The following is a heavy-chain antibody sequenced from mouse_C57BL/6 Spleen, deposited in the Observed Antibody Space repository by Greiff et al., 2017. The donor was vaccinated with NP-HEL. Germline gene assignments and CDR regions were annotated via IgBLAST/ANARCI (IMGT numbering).Heavy chain of an antibody. D-gene: IGHD2-12*01. Sequence: EVKLVESGEGLVKPGGSLKLSCAASGFTFSSYAMSWVRQTPEKRLEWVAYLSSGGDYIYYADTVKGRFTISRDNARNTLYLQMSSLKSEDTAMYYCTRDDSNDETYWGQGTLVTVSA. CDR3: TRDDSNDETY. CDR1: GFTFSSYA. CDR2: LSSGGDYI. V-gene: IGHV5-9-1*02. J-gene: IGHJ3*01.